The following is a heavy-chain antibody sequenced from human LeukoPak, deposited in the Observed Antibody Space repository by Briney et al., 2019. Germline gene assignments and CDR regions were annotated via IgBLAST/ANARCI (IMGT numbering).Heavy chain of an antibody. CDR1: GFTFSSYS. CDR2: INSSSSYI. J-gene: IGHJ6*02. V-gene: IGHV3-21*04. CDR3: AKDIMPQTDDYGDYGYYYYGMDV. Sequence: GGSLRLSCAASGFTFSSYSMNWVRQAPGKGLEWVSSINSSSSYIYYADSVKGRFTISRDNAKNSLYLQMNSLRAEDTALYYCAKDIMPQTDDYGDYGYYYYGMDVWGQGTTVTVSS. D-gene: IGHD4-17*01.